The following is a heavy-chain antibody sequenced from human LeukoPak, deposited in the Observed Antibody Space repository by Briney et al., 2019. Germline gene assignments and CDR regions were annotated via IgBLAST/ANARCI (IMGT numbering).Heavy chain of an antibody. Sequence: ASVKVSCKASGYTFTSYGISWVRQAPGQGLEGMGWINPNSGGTNYAQKFQGRVTMTRDTSISTAYMELSRLRSDDTAVYYCARDSAGSGSYLSYYFDYWGQGTLVTVSS. CDR3: ARDSAGSGSYLSYYFDY. J-gene: IGHJ4*02. CDR1: GYTFTSYG. D-gene: IGHD1-26*01. CDR2: INPNSGGT. V-gene: IGHV1-2*02.